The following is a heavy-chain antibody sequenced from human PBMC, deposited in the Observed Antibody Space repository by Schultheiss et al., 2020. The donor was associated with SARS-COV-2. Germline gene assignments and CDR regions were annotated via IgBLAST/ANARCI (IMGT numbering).Heavy chain of an antibody. Sequence: ASVKVSCKASGYTFTSYDINWVRQATGQGLEWMGRINPNSGGTNYAQKFQGRVTMTRDTSISTAYMELSRLRSDDTAVYYCARSRAARTNYYYYGMDVWGQGTTVTVSS. CDR2: INPNSGGT. D-gene: IGHD6-6*01. J-gene: IGHJ6*02. CDR1: GYTFTSYD. V-gene: IGHV1-2*06. CDR3: ARSRAARTNYYYYGMDV.